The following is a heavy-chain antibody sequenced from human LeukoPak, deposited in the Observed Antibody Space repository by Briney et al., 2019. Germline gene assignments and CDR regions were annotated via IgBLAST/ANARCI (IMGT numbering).Heavy chain of an antibody. CDR2: VDPDSGGT. CDR3: ARVPGPYTTSRFDF. J-gene: IGHJ4*02. V-gene: IGHV1-2*02. Sequence: ASVRVSCKTSGYTFTGYYLHWVRQAPGQRPEWMGRVDPDSGGTHYGQKFQGRVTVTRDTSITTVYMELSGLTSDDTAVYYCARVPGPYTTSRFDFWGQGTLVTVSS. D-gene: IGHD2-2*02. CDR1: GYTFTGYY.